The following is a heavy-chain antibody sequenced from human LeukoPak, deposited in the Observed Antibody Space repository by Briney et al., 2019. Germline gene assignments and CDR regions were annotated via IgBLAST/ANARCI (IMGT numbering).Heavy chain of an antibody. CDR1: GFIFSRDC. D-gene: IGHD5/OR15-5a*01. CDR3: VRRYYEYNVYDRHFDF. V-gene: IGHV3-74*01. Sequence: GGSLRLSCAASGFIFSRDCTHWVRHSPGKGLVWVSCISDDGSITKYADSVQGRFTISSDKAKSTVVLQMNSPRVEDTAVYFCVRRYYEYNVYDRHFDFWGQGILVTVSS. CDR2: ISDDGSIT. J-gene: IGHJ4*02.